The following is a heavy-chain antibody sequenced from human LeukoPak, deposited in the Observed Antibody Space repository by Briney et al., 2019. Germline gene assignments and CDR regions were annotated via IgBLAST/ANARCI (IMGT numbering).Heavy chain of an antibody. D-gene: IGHD3-22*01. CDR2: MNPNSGNT. CDR1: GYTFTSYD. J-gene: IGHJ4*02. V-gene: IGHV1-8*01. Sequence: ASVKVSCKASGYTFTSYDINWVRQATGQGLEWMGWMNPNSGNTGYAQKFQGRVTMTRNTSISTAYMELTSLRSEDTAVYYCARGRYDSSGYYPDYWGQGTLVTVSS. CDR3: ARGRYDSSGYYPDY.